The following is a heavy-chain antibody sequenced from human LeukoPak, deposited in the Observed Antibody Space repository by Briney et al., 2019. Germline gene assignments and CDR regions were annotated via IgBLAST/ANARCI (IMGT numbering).Heavy chain of an antibody. Sequence: GRSLRLSCAASGFTFSSYAMHWVRQAPGKGLEWVAVISYDGSNKYYADSVKGRFTISRDNSKNTLYLQMNSLRAEDTAVYYCARDSARWYYMDVWGKGTTVTVS. J-gene: IGHJ6*03. CDR3: ARDSARWYYMDV. V-gene: IGHV3-30*01. CDR2: ISYDGSNK. CDR1: GFTFSSYA. D-gene: IGHD6-6*01.